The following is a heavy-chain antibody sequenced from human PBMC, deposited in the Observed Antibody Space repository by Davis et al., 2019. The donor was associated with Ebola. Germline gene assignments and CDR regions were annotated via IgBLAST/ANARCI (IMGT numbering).Heavy chain of an antibody. CDR2: IYYSGST. V-gene: IGHV4-59*01. D-gene: IGHD5-24*01. CDR1: GGPISSYY. J-gene: IGHJ4*02. CDR3: ARVGMATIGSPLDY. Sequence: GSLRLSCTVSGGPISSYYWSWIRQPPGKGLEWIGYIYYSGSTNYNPSLKSRVTISVDTSKNQFSLKLSSVTAADTAVYYCARVGMATIGSPLDYWGQGTLVTVSS.